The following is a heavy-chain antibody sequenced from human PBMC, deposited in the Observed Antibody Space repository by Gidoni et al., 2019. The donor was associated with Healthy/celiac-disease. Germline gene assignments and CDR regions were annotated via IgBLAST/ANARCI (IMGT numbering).Heavy chain of an antibody. D-gene: IGHD3-22*01. CDR1: GDSFTSDW. V-gene: IGHV5-51*01. CDR2: IYPGDSDT. J-gene: IGHJ3*02. CDR3: ARPGLTDSSGYYVNAFDI. Sequence: EVQLVQSGAEVKKPGESLKISCKGSGDSFTSDWIGWVRQMPGKGLEWMGIIYPGDSDTRYSPSFQGQVTISADKSISTAYLQWSSLKASDTAMYYCARPGLTDSSGYYVNAFDIWGQGTMVTVSS.